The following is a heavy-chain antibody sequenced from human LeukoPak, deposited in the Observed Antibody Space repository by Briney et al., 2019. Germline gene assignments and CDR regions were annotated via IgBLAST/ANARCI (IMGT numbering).Heavy chain of an antibody. CDR2: IYYSGST. CDR1: GGSISSSSYY. D-gene: IGHD4-23*01. J-gene: IGHJ3*02. Sequence: PSETLSLTCTVSGGSISSSSYYWGWIRQPPGKGLEWIGSIYYSGSTYYNPSLKSRVTISVDTSKNRFSLKLSSVTAADTAVYYCARVYNQLRWHLLRADAFDIWGQGTMVTVSS. CDR3: ARVYNQLRWHLLRADAFDI. V-gene: IGHV4-39*07.